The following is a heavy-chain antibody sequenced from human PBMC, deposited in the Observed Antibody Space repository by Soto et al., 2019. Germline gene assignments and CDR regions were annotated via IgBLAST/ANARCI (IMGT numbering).Heavy chain of an antibody. Sequence: GGSLRLSCAVSGCTXSISYMTWVRQVPGKGLEWVSIIYSGGNTWYADSVKGRFIISRDDSENTLYLRMSSLRAEDTAVYYCAKRKYCPSTPCVDYWGQGTQVTVSS. CDR3: AKRKYCPSTPCVDY. CDR1: GCTXSISY. D-gene: IGHD2-2*01. V-gene: IGHV3-66*01. CDR2: IYSGGNT. J-gene: IGHJ4*02.